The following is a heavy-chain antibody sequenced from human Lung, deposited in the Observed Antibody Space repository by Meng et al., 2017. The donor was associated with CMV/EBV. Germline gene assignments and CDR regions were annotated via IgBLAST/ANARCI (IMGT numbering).Heavy chain of an antibody. D-gene: IGHD3-10*01. CDR3: ARNSFRGSGSYYNY. CDR2: ISGGSNYI. J-gene: IGHJ4*02. V-gene: IGHV3-21*01. CDR1: GFTFSSFS. Sequence: GGSLRLXCAASGFTFSSFSMNWVRQAQGKGLEWVSSISGGSNYIYYADSVKGRFTISRDNAKNSLYLQMNSLRAEDTAVYYCARNSFRGSGSYYNYWGQGTLVTVSS.